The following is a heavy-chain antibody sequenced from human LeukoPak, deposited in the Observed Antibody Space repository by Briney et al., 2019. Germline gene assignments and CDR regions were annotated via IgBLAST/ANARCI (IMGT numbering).Heavy chain of an antibody. Sequence: SETLSLTCTVSGGSISSYYWSRIRQPPGKGLEWIGYIYYSGSTNYNPSLKSRVTISVDTSKNQFSLKLSSVTAADTAVYYCARHYYDYVWGSYTPFDYWGQGTLVTVSS. J-gene: IGHJ4*02. CDR2: IYYSGST. CDR1: GGSISSYY. CDR3: ARHYYDYVWGSYTPFDY. V-gene: IGHV4-59*01. D-gene: IGHD3-16*01.